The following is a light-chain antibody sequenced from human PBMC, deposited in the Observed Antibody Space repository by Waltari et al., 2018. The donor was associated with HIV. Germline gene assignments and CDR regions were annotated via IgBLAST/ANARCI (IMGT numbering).Light chain of an antibody. CDR1: QTISSW. J-gene: IGKJ1*01. V-gene: IGKV1-5*03. CDR3: QQYNSYSA. Sequence: DTQMTQSPSTLSASVGDRVTITCRASQTISSWLAWYQQKPGKAPKLLIHKASSLESGVPSRFSGSGSGTEFTLTISSLQPDDFATYYCQQYNSYSAFGQGTKVEIK. CDR2: KAS.